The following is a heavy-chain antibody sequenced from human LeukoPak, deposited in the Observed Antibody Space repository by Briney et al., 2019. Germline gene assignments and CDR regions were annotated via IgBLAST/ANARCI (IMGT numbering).Heavy chain of an antibody. J-gene: IGHJ6*02. CDR3: ARSRGQLVRYYYHGMDV. CDR2: INHSGST. V-gene: IGHV4-34*01. D-gene: IGHD6-13*01. Sequence: SETLSLTCAVYGGSFSGYYWSWIRQPPGKGLEWIGEINHSGSTNYNPSLKSRVTISVDTSKNQFSLKLSSVTAADTAVYYCARSRGQLVRYYYHGMDVWGQGTTVTVSS. CDR1: GGSFSGYY.